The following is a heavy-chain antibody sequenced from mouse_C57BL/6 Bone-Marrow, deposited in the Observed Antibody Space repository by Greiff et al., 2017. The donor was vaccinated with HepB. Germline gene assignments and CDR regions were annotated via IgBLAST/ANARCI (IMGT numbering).Heavy chain of an antibody. CDR1: GYTFTNYW. CDR2: IYPGGGYT. CDR3: ARGGRDYGRFAY. D-gene: IGHD2-4*01. V-gene: IGHV1-63*01. J-gene: IGHJ3*01. Sequence: VQLQQSGAELVRPGTSVKMSCKASGYTFTNYWIGWAKQRPGHGLEWIGDIYPGGGYTNYHEKFKGKATLTADKSSSTAYMQFSSLTSEDSAIYYCARGGRDYGRFAYWGQGTLVTVSA.